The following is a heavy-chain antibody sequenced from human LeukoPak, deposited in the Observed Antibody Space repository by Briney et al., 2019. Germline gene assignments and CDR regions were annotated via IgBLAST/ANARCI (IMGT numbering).Heavy chain of an antibody. Sequence: GASVTDSCKSSGYSFTVYYMHWVRQAPGQGLEWMGWINPKSGGTNYAQKFLGRVTMTRDTSINTAYMELSRLRSDDTAVYYCASLYGDYVASDYWGQRTLVTVSS. J-gene: IGHJ4*02. CDR1: GYSFTVYY. D-gene: IGHD4-17*01. CDR2: INPKSGGT. V-gene: IGHV1-2*02. CDR3: ASLYGDYVASDY.